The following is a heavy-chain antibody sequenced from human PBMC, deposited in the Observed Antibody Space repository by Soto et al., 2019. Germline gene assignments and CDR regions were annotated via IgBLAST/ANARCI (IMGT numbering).Heavy chain of an antibody. Sequence: GGSLRLSCSVSGFTLSNLAVHWVRQAPGKGLEYVGVSHGNGDAADYADSVEGRFTISRDNSKSLLYLKMSSLRTEDTAIYYCVRDLWGFDYWGQGTLVTVSS. CDR1: GFTLSNLA. CDR2: SHGNGDAA. J-gene: IGHJ4*02. CDR3: VRDLWGFDY. D-gene: IGHD3-16*01. V-gene: IGHV3-64D*08.